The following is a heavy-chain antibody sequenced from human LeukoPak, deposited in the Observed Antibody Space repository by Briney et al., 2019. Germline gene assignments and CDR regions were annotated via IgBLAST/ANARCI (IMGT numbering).Heavy chain of an antibody. V-gene: IGHV4-34*01. Sequence: SETLSLTCAVYGRSFSDYFWGWIRQPPGKGLERIGEINHSGRTYYNPSLKSRVTISVDTSKNQFSLNLSSVTAADTAVYYCARDVVVVPAAIHYGMDVWGQGTTVTVSS. CDR3: ARDVVVVPAAIHYGMDV. J-gene: IGHJ6*02. CDR1: GRSFSDYF. CDR2: INHSGRT. D-gene: IGHD2-2*01.